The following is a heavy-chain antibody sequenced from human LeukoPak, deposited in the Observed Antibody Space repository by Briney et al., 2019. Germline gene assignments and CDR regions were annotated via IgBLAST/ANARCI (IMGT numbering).Heavy chain of an antibody. CDR2: IRFDGSYE. V-gene: IGHV3-30*02. Sequence: GGSLRLSCAASGFTFSSYGMHWVRQAPGKGLEWVTFIRFDGSYEDYADSVKGRFTISRDNSKNTLYLQMNSLRAEDTAVYYCAKRTYSSGWYSGPRTPEMGGFDYWGQGTLVTVSS. J-gene: IGHJ4*02. CDR1: GFTFSSYG. CDR3: AKRTYSSGWYSGPRTPEMGGFDY. D-gene: IGHD6-19*01.